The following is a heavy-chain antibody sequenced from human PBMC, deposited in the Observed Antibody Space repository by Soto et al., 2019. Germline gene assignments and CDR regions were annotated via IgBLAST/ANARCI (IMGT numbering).Heavy chain of an antibody. CDR1: GGSISSGDYY. Sequence: QVQLQESGPGLVEPSQTLSLTCTVSGGSISSGDYYWSWIRQPPGKGLEWIGHIYNSGSTYSNPSLKSRVTISVDTSKNQFSLNLSSVTAADTAVYYCARGPDGDKVDYWGQGTLVTVSS. J-gene: IGHJ4*02. D-gene: IGHD7-27*01. V-gene: IGHV4-30-4*01. CDR2: IYNSGST. CDR3: ARGPDGDKVDY.